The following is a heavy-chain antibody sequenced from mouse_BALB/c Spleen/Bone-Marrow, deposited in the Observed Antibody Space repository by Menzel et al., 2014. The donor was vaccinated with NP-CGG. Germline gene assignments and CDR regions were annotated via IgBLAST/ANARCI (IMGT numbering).Heavy chain of an antibody. V-gene: IGHV1-7*01. CDR1: GYTFTTYW. J-gene: IGHJ3*01. Sequence: QVQLQQSGAELAKPGASVKMSCKTSGYTFTTYWIHWVKQRPGQGLEWIGYINPSTGYTEYNQKFKDKATLTADKSSSTAHMQLSSLTSEEFAVYYCAREGIYYGNTWFAYWGQGTLVTVSA. D-gene: IGHD2-1*01. CDR3: AREGIYYGNTWFAY. CDR2: INPSTGYT.